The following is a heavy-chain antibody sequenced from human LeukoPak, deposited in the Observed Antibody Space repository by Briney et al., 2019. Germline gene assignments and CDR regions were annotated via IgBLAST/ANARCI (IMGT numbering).Heavy chain of an antibody. CDR1: GYTFTSYG. V-gene: IGHV1-18*01. D-gene: IGHD6-19*01. Sequence: ASVKVSCKASGYTFTSYGISWVRQAPGQGLEWMGWISAYNGNTNYAQKLQGRVTMTRDTSTNTAFMELRNLKSDDTAVYYCARAVAGPLKYWGQGTLITVSS. CDR2: ISAYNGNT. J-gene: IGHJ4*02. CDR3: ARAVAGPLKY.